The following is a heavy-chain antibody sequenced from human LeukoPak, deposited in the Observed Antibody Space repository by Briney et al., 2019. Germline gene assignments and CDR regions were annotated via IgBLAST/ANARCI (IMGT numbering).Heavy chain of an antibody. CDR1: GLTFGDYT. V-gene: IGHV3-49*04. J-gene: IGHJ4*02. D-gene: IGHD2-8*02. CDR3: FGVTGVCNIYL. CDR2: IRSKPDGGTA. Sequence: GGSLRLSCTASGLTFGDYTMTWVRQAPGKGLECVGFIRSKPDGGTAEYAASVKGRFTISRDDSKSTAYLQMNSLKVEDTAVYFCFGVTGVCNIYLWGQGTLVTVSS.